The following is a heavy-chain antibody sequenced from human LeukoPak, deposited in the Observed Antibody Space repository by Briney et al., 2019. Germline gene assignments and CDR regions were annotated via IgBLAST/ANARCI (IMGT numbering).Heavy chain of an antibody. CDR1: GFTFSSYW. V-gene: IGHV3-48*04. CDR2: ISSSGSTI. J-gene: IGHJ4*02. CDR3: ARTGGSYPYYFEY. D-gene: IGHD1-26*01. Sequence: HPGGSLRLSCAASGFTFSSYWMSWVRQAPGKGLEWVSYISSSGSTIYYADSVKGRFTLSRDNAKNSLYLQMNSLRAEDTAVYYCARTGGSYPYYFEYWGQGTLVTVSS.